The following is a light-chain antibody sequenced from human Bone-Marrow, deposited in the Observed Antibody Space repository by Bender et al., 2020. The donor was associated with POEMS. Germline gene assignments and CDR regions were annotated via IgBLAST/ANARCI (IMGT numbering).Light chain of an antibody. Sequence: QSVLTQPPSASGTPGQRVAISCSGSNPNIGNHGVNWYQQLPGEAPKLLIYYDDLLTPGVSDRFSASKSGTSASLAISELQSGDEAHYYCSAWDDSLSGWVFGGGTRLTVL. J-gene: IGLJ3*02. CDR1: NPNIGNHG. V-gene: IGLV1-36*01. CDR2: YDD. CDR3: SAWDDSLSGWV.